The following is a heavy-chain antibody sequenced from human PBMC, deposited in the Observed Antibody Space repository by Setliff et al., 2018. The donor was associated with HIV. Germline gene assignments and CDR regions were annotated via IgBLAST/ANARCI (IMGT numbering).Heavy chain of an antibody. CDR2: VNRGRRT. Sequence: PSETLSLTCALYGGSFSDYYWSWIRQPPGMGLEWIGEVNRGRRTNYNSSLKSRVTISIDTSRNQFSLTVSSVTAADTAVYYCARGRGSSSSWPIDYWGQGTLVTVSS. D-gene: IGHD6-13*01. CDR1: GGSFSDYY. J-gene: IGHJ4*02. V-gene: IGHV4-34*01. CDR3: ARGRGSSSSWPIDY.